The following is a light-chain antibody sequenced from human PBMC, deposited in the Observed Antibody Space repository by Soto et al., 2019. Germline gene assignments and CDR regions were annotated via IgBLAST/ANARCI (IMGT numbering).Light chain of an antibody. CDR2: AAS. CDR1: QGIYNY. V-gene: IGKV1-27*01. J-gene: IGKJ5*01. CDR3: HKYNSALLT. Sequence: DIQMTQSPSSLSASVGDRVTITCRASQGIYNYLAWYQQKPGKAPKLLIYAASTLEAGVPSRFSGSGSGAEFTLTISSLQPEDVATYYCHKYNSALLTFGQGTRLEIK.